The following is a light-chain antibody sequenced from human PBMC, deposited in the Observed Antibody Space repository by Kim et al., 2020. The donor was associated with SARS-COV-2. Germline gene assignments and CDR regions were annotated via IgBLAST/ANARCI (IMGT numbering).Light chain of an antibody. CDR2: RNN. Sequence: QSVLTQPPSVSGAPGQRVTISCTGSSSNIGAGYDVHWYQQLPGTAPKLLIYRNNQRPSGVPDRFSGSKSGTSASLAISGLRSEDEADYYCVAWDDSLSGWMFGGGTQLTVL. CDR3: VAWDDSLSGWM. J-gene: IGLJ3*02. CDR1: SSNIGAGYD. V-gene: IGLV1-47*01.